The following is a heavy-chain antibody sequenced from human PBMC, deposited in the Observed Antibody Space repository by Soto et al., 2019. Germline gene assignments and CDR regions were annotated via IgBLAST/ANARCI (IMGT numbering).Heavy chain of an antibody. V-gene: IGHV4-59*01. D-gene: IGHD3-3*01. CDR1: GGSISSYY. CDR3: ARTYDFWSGYYTNYYYYYMDV. Sequence: SETLSLTCAVSGGSISSYYWSWIRQPPGKGLEWIGYIYYSGSTNYNPSLKSRVTISVDTSKNQFSLKLSSVTAADTAVYYCARTYDFWSGYYTNYYYYYMDVWGKGTTVTVSS. J-gene: IGHJ6*03. CDR2: IYYSGST.